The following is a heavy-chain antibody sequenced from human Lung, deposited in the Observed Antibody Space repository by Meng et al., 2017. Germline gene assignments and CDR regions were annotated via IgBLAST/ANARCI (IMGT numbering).Heavy chain of an antibody. D-gene: IGHD4-11*01. V-gene: IGHV4-34*01. J-gene: IGHJ4*02. CDR2: INHSGST. Sequence: QGQLQPWGAGLLKLSGTLSLTCVVSGGSFSDYYWSWIRQPPGKGLEWIGEINHSGSTNYNPSLESRATISVDTSQNNLSLKLSSVTATDSAGYYCARGPTTMAHDFDYWGQGTLVTVSS. CDR3: ARGPTTMAHDFDY. CDR1: GGSFSDYY.